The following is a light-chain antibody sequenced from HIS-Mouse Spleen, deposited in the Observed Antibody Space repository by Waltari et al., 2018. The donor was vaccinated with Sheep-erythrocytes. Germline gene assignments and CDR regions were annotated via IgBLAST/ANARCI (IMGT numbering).Light chain of an antibody. Sequence: QSVLTQPPSVSGAPGQRVTISCTGSSSNIGAGYDVHWYQQLPGTAPKLLFSGNSNRPSGVPDRFCGSKSGTSASLAIHGLQAEDEADYYCQSYDSSLRGVVFGGGTKLTVL. CDR1: SSNIGAGYD. J-gene: IGLJ2*01. V-gene: IGLV1-40*01. CDR2: GNS. CDR3: QSYDSSLRGVV.